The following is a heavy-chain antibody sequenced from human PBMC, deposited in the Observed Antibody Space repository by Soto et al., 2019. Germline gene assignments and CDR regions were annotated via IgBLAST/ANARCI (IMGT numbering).Heavy chain of an antibody. CDR3: AKEPGAAHCSGGSCYSGDWFDP. J-gene: IGHJ5*02. CDR1: GFTFSSYA. Sequence: EVQLLESGGGLVQPGGSLRLSCAASGFTFSSYAMSWVRQAPGKGLEWVSAISGSGGSTYYADSVKGRFTIPRDNSKNTLYLQMNGLRAEDTAVYYCAKEPGAAHCSGGSCYSGDWFDPGGQGTLVTVSS. D-gene: IGHD2-15*01. CDR2: ISGSGGST. V-gene: IGHV3-23*01.